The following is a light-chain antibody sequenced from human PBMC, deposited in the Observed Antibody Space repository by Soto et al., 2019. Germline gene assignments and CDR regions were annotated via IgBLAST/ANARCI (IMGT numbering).Light chain of an antibody. Sequence: QPVLTQPASVSGSPGQSITISCTGTSSDVGSYDLVSWYQQHPGKAPKLMIYDGSKRPSGVSNRFSGSKSGNTASLTISGLQAEDEADYYCCSYAGSSTFYVFGTGTKLTVL. CDR3: CSYAGSSTFYV. J-gene: IGLJ1*01. V-gene: IGLV2-23*01. CDR2: DGS. CDR1: SSDVGSYDL.